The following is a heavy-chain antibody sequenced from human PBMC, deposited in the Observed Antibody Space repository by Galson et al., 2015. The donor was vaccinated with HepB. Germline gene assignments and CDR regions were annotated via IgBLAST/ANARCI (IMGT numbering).Heavy chain of an antibody. CDR2: ISSSSSTI. D-gene: IGHD3-22*01. J-gene: IGHJ4*02. V-gene: IGHV3-48*04. CDR3: ARETIVVVDY. Sequence: SLRLSCAASGFTFSSYSMNWVRQAPGKGLEWVSYISSSSSTIYYADSVKGRFTISRDNAKNSLYLQMNSLRAEDTAVYYCARETIVVVDYWGQGTLVTVSS. CDR1: GFTFSSYS.